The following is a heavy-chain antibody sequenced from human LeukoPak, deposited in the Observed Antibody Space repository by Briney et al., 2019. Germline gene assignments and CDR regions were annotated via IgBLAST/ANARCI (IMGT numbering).Heavy chain of an antibody. CDR2: ISGSVGST. J-gene: IGHJ4*02. V-gene: IGHV3-23*01. D-gene: IGHD4-23*01. Sequence: GGSLRLSCAASGFTFSSYAMSWGCQAPGKGLEWVSAISGSVGSTYYADSVKGRFTISRDNSKNTLYLQMNSLRAEDTAVYYCAKTPGGNSGDYWGQGTLVTVSS. CDR1: GFTFSSYA. CDR3: AKTPGGNSGDY.